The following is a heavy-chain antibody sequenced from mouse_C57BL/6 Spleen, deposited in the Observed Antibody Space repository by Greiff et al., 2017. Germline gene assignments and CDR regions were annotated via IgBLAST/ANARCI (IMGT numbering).Heavy chain of an antibody. CDR1: GFNIKDDY. CDR3: TTLLSSQDPYLDY. CDR2: IDPENGDT. Sequence: EVQLQQSGAELVRPGASVKLSCTASGFNIKDDYMHWVKQRPEQGLEWIGWIDPENGDTEYASKFQGKATITADTSSNTAYLQLSSLTSEDTAVYYCTTLLSSQDPYLDYWGQGTTLTVSS. J-gene: IGHJ2*01. V-gene: IGHV14-4*01. D-gene: IGHD6-2*01.